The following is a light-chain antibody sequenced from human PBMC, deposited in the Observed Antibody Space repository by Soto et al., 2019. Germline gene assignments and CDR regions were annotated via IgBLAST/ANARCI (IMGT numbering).Light chain of an antibody. CDR3: SSYAGSSDVV. Sequence: QSALTQPPSASGSPGQSVTISCTGTSSDVGGYDYVSWYQQHPGKAPKLMIYEVSKRPSGVSDRFSGSKSGNTASLTVSGLQAEDEADYYCSSYAGSSDVVFGGGTKLT. V-gene: IGLV2-8*01. CDR1: SSDVGGYDY. CDR2: EVS. J-gene: IGLJ2*01.